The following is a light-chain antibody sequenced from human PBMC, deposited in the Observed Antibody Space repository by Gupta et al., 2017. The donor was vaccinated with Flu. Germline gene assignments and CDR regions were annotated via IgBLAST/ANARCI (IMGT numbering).Light chain of an antibody. V-gene: IGLV2-18*02. CDR1: SSDGGTYNR. J-gene: IGLJ1*01. CDR3: SSYTSSYTYV. CDR2: EVS. Sequence: QSALTQPPSVSGSPGQSVTISCTGTSSDGGTYNRVSWYQQPPGTAPKLMIYEVSNRPSGVPDRFSGSKSGNTASLTISGLQGEDEADYYCSSYTSSYTYVFGTGTKVTVL.